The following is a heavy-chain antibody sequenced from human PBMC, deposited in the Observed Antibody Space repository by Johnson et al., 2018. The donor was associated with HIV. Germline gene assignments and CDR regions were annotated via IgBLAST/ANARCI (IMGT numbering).Heavy chain of an antibody. CDR2: ISKSGDTI. J-gene: IGHJ3*02. D-gene: IGHD3-16*01. CDR3: AGGRGTFDI. V-gene: IGHV3-11*04. CDR1: GFTFSDSY. Sequence: QMQLVESGGGLVKPGGSLRLSCAASGFTFSDSYMSWIRQAPGKGLEWVAYISKSGDTIYYADSVKGRFTISRDNAKNSLYLQMKSLTAEETFLYYGAGGRGTFDIWGQGTMVTVSS.